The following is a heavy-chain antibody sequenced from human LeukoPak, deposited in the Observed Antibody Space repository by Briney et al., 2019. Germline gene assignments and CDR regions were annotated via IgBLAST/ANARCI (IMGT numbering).Heavy chain of an antibody. Sequence: SETLSLTCTVSGGSISSSSYYWGWIRQPPGKGLEWIGSIYYSGNTYYNPSLKSRVTISVDTSKNQFSLKLSSVTAADTAVYYCARDGSRKYYGSGSYFDYWGQGTLVTVSS. CDR2: IYYSGNT. J-gene: IGHJ4*02. V-gene: IGHV4-39*07. CDR3: ARDGSRKYYGSGSYFDY. D-gene: IGHD3-10*01. CDR1: GGSISSSSYY.